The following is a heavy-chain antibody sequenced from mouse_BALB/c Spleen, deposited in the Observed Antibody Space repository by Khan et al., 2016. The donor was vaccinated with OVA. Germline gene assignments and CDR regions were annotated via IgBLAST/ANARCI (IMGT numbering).Heavy chain of an antibody. J-gene: IGHJ3*01. CDR3: ARVADDYNSEAIAY. Sequence: EVELVESGGDLVKPGGSLKLSCAASGFTFSTYGMSWVRQTPDKRLEWVATINTGGHYTYSIDNVKGRFTISRDNTENILYLQVTRLRTEDTDMYDCARVADDYNSEAIAYWGQGTLVTVSA. V-gene: IGHV5-6*01. CDR2: INTGGHYT. CDR1: GFTFSTYG. D-gene: IGHD2-4*01.